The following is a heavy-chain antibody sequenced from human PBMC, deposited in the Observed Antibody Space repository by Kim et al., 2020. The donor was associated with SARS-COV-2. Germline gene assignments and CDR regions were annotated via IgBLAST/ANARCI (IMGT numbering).Heavy chain of an antibody. Sequence: ASVKVSCKASGYTFTSYYMHWVRQAPGQGLEWMGIINPSGGSTSYAQKFQGRVTMTRDTSTSTVYMELSNLRSEDTAVYYCAREWVRSHCSSTSCSSVCGYWGQGTLVTVSS. CDR3: AREWVRSHCSSTSCSSVCGY. V-gene: IGHV1-46*01. D-gene: IGHD2-2*01. CDR1: GYTFTSYY. J-gene: IGHJ4*02. CDR2: INPSGGST.